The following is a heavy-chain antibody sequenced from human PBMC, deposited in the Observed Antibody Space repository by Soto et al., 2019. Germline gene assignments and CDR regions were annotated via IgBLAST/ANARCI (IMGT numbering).Heavy chain of an antibody. CDR1: GGAFNGYY. D-gene: IGHD3-10*01. CDR2: INHTGTV. V-gene: IGHV4-34*01. J-gene: IGHJ4*02. CDR3: ARAGAALVRGSIGGFDY. Sequence: QVHLQQWGAGLLKPSETLSLTCAVNGGAFNGYYWTWIRQSPGKGLQWLGEINHTGTVDYNPSLKSRVTFSIDTSKKQFSLTLTSVTAADTAVYYCARAGAALVRGSIGGFDYWGQGTLVTVSS.